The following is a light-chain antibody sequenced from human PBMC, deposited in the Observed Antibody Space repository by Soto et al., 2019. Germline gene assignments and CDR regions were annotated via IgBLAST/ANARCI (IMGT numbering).Light chain of an antibody. CDR1: SSDVGGYDY. CDR3: SSYTISSTVL. CDR2: EVI. Sequence: QSALTQPASVSGSPGQSITISCTGTSSDVGGYDYVSWYQHHPGKAPKLMIYEVINRPSGVSNRFSGSKSGNTASLTISGLQAEDEADYYCSSYTISSTVLLGGGTKLTVL. V-gene: IGLV2-14*01. J-gene: IGLJ2*01.